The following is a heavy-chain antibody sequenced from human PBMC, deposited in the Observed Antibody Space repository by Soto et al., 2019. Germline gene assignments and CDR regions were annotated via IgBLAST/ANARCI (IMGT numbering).Heavy chain of an antibody. CDR2: ISAYNGNT. CDR3: ARDDGDYVWGSYRPRDY. V-gene: IGHV1-18*01. CDR1: GYTFTSYG. J-gene: IGHJ4*02. Sequence: ASVKVSCKASGYTFTSYGISWVRQAPGQGLEWTGWISAYNGNTNYAQKLQGRVTMTTDTSTSTAYMELRSLRSDDTAVYYCARDDGDYVWGSYRPRDYWGQGTLVTVSS. D-gene: IGHD3-16*02.